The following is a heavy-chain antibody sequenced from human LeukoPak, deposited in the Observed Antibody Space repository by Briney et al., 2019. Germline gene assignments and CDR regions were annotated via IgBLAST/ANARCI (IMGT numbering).Heavy chain of an antibody. V-gene: IGHV4-34*01. CDR2: INHSGST. D-gene: IGHD2-8*01. Sequence: SETLSLTCAVYGGSFSGYYWSWIRQPPGKGLEWIGEINHSGSTNYNPSLKSRVTISVDTSKNQFSLKLSSVTAADTAVYYCARVSFCINGVCPYYFDDWGQGTLVTVSS. CDR1: GGSFSGYY. J-gene: IGHJ4*02. CDR3: ARVSFCINGVCPYYFDD.